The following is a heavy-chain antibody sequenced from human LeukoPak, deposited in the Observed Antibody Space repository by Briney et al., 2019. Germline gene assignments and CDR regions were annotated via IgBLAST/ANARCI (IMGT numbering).Heavy chain of an antibody. CDR1: GYTFASYD. D-gene: IGHD3-22*01. CDR2: MNPNSGYT. Sequence: ASVKVSCKASGYTFASYDINWVRQATGQGLEWMGWMNPNSGYTGYAQKFQGRVTITMNTSISTAYMELSSLTSEDTAVYYCARGPYTHYDSSGDYYNWFDPWGQGTLATVSS. J-gene: IGHJ5*02. V-gene: IGHV1-8*03. CDR3: ARGPYTHYDSSGDYYNWFDP.